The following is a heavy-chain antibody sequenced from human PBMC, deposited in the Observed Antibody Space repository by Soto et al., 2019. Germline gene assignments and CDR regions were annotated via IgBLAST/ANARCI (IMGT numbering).Heavy chain of an antibody. CDR3: AKNVWGIKIFWGMDV. CDR2: ISGSGGST. CDR1: GFTFSSYA. D-gene: IGHD3-9*01. J-gene: IGHJ6*02. Sequence: EVQLLESGGGLVQPGGSLRLSCAASGFTFSSYAMSWVRQAPGKGLEWVSAISGSGGSTYYADSVKGRFTISRDNSKNKLNLQMNSLRAEDTAVYYCAKNVWGIKIFWGMDVWGQGTTVTVSS. V-gene: IGHV3-23*01.